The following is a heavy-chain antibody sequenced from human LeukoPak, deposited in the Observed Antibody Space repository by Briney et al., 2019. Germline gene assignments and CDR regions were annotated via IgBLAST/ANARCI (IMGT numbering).Heavy chain of an antibody. Sequence: SETLSLTCTVSGGSISSSSFYWGWIRQPPGKGLEWIGSIYYSGSTYYNPSLKSRVTISVDTSKNQFSLKLSSVTAADTAVYYCASRPVYAGYFDYWGQGTLVTVSS. CDR1: GGSISSSSFY. J-gene: IGHJ4*02. D-gene: IGHD2-8*01. V-gene: IGHV4-39*07. CDR2: IYYSGST. CDR3: ASRPVYAGYFDY.